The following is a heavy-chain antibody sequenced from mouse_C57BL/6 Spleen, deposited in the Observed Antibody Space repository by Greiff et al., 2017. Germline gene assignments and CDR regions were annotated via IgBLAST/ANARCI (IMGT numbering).Heavy chain of an antibody. V-gene: IGHV1-69*01. CDR2: IDPSDSYT. CDR1: GYTFTSYW. CDR3: ARVGRLRQGFAY. J-gene: IGHJ3*01. D-gene: IGHD2-4*01. Sequence: QVQLQQPGAELVMPGASVKLSCKASGYTFTSYWMHWVKQRPGQGLEWIGEIDPSDSYTNYNQKFKGKSTLTVDKSSSTAYMQRSSLTSEDSAVYYCARVGRLRQGFAYWGQGTLVTVSA.